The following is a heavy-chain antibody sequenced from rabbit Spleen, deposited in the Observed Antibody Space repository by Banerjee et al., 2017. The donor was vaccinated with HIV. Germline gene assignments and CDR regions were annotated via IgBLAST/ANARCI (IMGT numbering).Heavy chain of an antibody. V-gene: IGHV1S45*01. CDR1: GFSFSNKAV. CDR3: ARGIAYGFAGDAYPPYAMDL. Sequence: EQLLESGGGLVKPEGSLTLTCRASGFSFSNKAVMCWVRQAPGKGLEWIACIYAAGVSDTDHANWATGRFSVSKTSSTTVTLQMTSLTAADTATYFCARGIAYGFAGDAYPPYAMDLWGPGTLVTVS. CDR2: IYAAGVSDT. D-gene: IGHD6-1*01. J-gene: IGHJ6*01.